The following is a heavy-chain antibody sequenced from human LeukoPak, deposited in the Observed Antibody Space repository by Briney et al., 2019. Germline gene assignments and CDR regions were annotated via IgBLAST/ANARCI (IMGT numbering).Heavy chain of an antibody. CDR3: ARPDGGGYFDY. D-gene: IGHD4-23*01. CDR2: IYSGDST. V-gene: IGHV3-53*01. Sequence: PGGSLRLSCAASGFTFSDYSMNWVRQAPGKGLEWVSVIYSGDSTYYADSVKGRFTISRDNSKNTLYLQMNSLRAEDTAVYYCARPDGGGYFDYWGQGTLVTVSS. J-gene: IGHJ4*02. CDR1: GFTFSDYS.